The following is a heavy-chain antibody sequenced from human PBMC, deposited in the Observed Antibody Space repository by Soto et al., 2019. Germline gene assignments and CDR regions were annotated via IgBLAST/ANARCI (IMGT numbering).Heavy chain of an antibody. D-gene: IGHD2-2*02. CDR2: ISSNGGST. CDR1: GFTFSSYA. J-gene: IGHJ6*03. CDR3: AKPGVDCSSTSCYSYYYYYMDV. Sequence: GESLRLSCAASGFTFSSYAMHWVRQAPGKGLEYVSAISSNGGSTYYANSVKGRFTISRDNSKNTLYLQMGSLRAEDMAVYYCAKPGVDCSSTSCYSYYYYYMDVWGKGTTVTVSS. V-gene: IGHV3-64*01.